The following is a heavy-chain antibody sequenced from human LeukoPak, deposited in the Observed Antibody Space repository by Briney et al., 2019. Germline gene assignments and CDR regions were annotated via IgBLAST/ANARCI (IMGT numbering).Heavy chain of an antibody. CDR3: ARSPLSDYGMDV. J-gene: IGHJ6*02. V-gene: IGHV1-46*01. CDR2: INPSGGST. Sequence: ASVKVSCKASGYTFTGYYMHWVRQAPGQGLEWMGIINPSGGSTSYAQKFQGRVTMTRDTSTSTVYMELSSLRSEDTAVYYCARSPLSDYGMDVWGQGTTVTVSS. CDR1: GYTFTGYY.